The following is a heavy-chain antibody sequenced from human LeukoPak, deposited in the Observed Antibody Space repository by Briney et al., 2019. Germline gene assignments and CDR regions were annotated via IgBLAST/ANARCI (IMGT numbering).Heavy chain of an antibody. CDR1: GGSIDSSGSY. CDR3: ARLFSRGWPYYYGLGA. D-gene: IGHD6-19*01. CDR2: VYYGGDA. V-gene: IGHV4-39*01. Sequence: SETLSLTCTVSGGSIDSSGSYWGWIRQPPGKGLEWIGCVYYGGDAYYNPSLKSRVTISADLSKNQFSLSLISVAAADTALYYCARLFSRGWPYYYGLGAWGQGTTVTVSS. J-gene: IGHJ6*02.